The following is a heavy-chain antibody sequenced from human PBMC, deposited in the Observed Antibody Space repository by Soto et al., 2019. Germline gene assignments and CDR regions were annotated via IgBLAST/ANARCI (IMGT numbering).Heavy chain of an antibody. D-gene: IGHD3-3*01. Sequence: GASVKVSCKGSGYTFKAYAMHWVRQAPGHRLEWMGWINSGNGKTKYSQKFQDRVTITSDTSAKTAYMELRSLGSEDTAVYYCAREWAEITVFGVRKHAFGMDAWG. V-gene: IGHV1-3*01. CDR3: AREWAEITVFGVRKHAFGMDA. CDR1: GYTFKAYA. J-gene: IGHJ6*04. CDR2: INSGNGKT.